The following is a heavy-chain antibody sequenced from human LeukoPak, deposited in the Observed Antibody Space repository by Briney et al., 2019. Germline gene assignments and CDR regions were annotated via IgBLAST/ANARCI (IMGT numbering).Heavy chain of an antibody. Sequence: PSETLSLTCAVYGGSFSGYYWSWIRQPPGKGLEWIGEINHSGSTNYNPSLKSRVTISVDTSKNQLSLKLSSVTAADTAVYYCARGGLTVTNRGVVYWGQGTLVTVSS. V-gene: IGHV4-34*01. J-gene: IGHJ4*02. D-gene: IGHD4-17*01. CDR1: GGSFSGYY. CDR2: INHSGST. CDR3: ARGGLTVTNRGVVY.